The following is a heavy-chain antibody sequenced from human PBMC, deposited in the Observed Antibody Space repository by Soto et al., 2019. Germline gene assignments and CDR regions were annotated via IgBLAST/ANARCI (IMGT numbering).Heavy chain of an antibody. CDR1: GGSVSSGSYY. V-gene: IGHV4-61*01. J-gene: IGHJ4*02. Sequence: QVQLQESGPGLVKPSETLSLTCTVSGGSVSSGSYYWSWIRQPPGKGLEWIGYIYYSGSTNYNPSLQSRVTISVDTSKNQFSLKLSSVTAADTAVYYCARDLSPPSYFDYWGQGTLVTVSS. CDR3: ARDLSPPSYFDY. CDR2: IYYSGST.